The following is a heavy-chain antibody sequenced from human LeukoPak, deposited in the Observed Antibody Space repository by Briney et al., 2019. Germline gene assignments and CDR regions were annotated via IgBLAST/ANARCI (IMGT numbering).Heavy chain of an antibody. J-gene: IGHJ4*02. CDR2: ISYDGNNK. Sequence: PGGSLRLSCAASGFTFSTYAMHWVRQAPGKGLEWVAVISYDGNNKYYADSVKGRFTISRDNSKNTLYLQMNSLRAEDTAVYYCARDSPIAAAGTWGQGTLVTVSS. V-gene: IGHV3-30*04. CDR3: ARDSPIAAAGT. D-gene: IGHD6-13*01. CDR1: GFTFSTYA.